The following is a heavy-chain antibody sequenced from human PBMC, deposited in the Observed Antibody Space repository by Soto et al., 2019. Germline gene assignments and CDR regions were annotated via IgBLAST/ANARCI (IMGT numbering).Heavy chain of an antibody. CDR3: AKRRGAGGHFDY. CDR1: GFTFISYA. J-gene: IGHJ4*02. V-gene: IGHV3-23*01. D-gene: IGHD2-15*01. Sequence: PSETLSLTCIASGFTFISYAMGWVRQGPGKGLEWVAVVSIGGSTHYADSVRGRFTISRDNSKNTLSLQMNSLTAEDTAVYFCAKRRGAGGHFDYWGQGALVTVSS. CDR2: VSIGGST.